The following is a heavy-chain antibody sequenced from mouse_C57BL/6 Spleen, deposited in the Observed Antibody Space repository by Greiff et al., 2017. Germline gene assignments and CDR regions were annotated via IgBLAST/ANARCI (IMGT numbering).Heavy chain of an antibody. Sequence: QVQLQQPGAELVRPGSSVKLSCKASGYTFTSYWMDWVKQRPGQGLEWIGNIYPSDSETHYNQKFKDKATLTVDKSSSTAYMQLSSLTSEDSAVYYCASSYYDYDGYYAMDYWGQGTSVTVSS. J-gene: IGHJ4*01. D-gene: IGHD2-4*01. V-gene: IGHV1-61*01. CDR1: GYTFTSYW. CDR2: IYPSDSET. CDR3: ASSYYDYDGYYAMDY.